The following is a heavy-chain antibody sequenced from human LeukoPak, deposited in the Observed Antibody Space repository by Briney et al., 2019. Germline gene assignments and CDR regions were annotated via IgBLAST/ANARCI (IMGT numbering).Heavy chain of an antibody. D-gene: IGHD1-14*01. CDR1: GGSLSSYY. V-gene: IGHV4-59*08. CDR2: IYDSGRT. J-gene: IGHJ4*02. CDR3: ARHGTISSESYFDY. Sequence: PSETLSLTCSVSGGSLSSYYWSWIRQSPGKGLEWIGYIYDSGRTNYNPSLKSRVAGFVDTSKNQVSLRLSSVTDADTDVYYCARHGTISSESYFDYWGQGALVTVSS.